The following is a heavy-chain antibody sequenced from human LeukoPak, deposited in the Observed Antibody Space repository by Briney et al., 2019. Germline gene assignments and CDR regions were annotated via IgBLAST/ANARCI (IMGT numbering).Heavy chain of an antibody. V-gene: IGHV4-59*01. D-gene: IGHD3-3*01. CDR3: ARSRVWSDYWGYFDY. CDR1: GGSIRSYY. CDR2: IYHSGST. Sequence: PSETLSLTCTVSGGSIRSYYWGWVRQPPGKGLEWIGYIYHSGSTNYNPSLKSRVNLSVDMAKNQISLKMSSVTAADTAVYYCARSRVWSDYWGYFDYWGQGILVTVSS. J-gene: IGHJ4*02.